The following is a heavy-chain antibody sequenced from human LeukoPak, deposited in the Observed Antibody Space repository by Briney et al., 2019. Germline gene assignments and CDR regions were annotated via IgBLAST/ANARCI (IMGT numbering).Heavy chain of an antibody. CDR1: GFTFSSYS. V-gene: IGHV3-21*01. CDR3: ARDNSDILTGYYVRYYYYYMDV. J-gene: IGHJ6*03. D-gene: IGHD3-9*01. Sequence: PGGSLRLSCAASGFTFSSYSMNWVRQAPGKGLEWVSSISSSSSYIYYADSVKGRFTISRDDAKNSLYLQMNSLRAEDTAVYYCARDNSDILTGYYVRYYYYYMDVWGKGTTVTVSS. CDR2: ISSSSSYI.